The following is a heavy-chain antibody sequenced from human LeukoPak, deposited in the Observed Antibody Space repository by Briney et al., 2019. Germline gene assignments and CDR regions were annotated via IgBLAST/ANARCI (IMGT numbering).Heavy chain of an antibody. Sequence: SVKVSCKASGGTFSSYAISWVRQAPGQGVEWMGRIIPILGIANYAQKFQGRVTITADKSTSTAYMELSSLRSEDTAVYYCARVSQLALDYWGQGTLVTVSS. J-gene: IGHJ4*02. CDR2: IIPILGIA. V-gene: IGHV1-69*04. CDR3: ARVSQLALDY. CDR1: GGTFSSYA. D-gene: IGHD1-1*01.